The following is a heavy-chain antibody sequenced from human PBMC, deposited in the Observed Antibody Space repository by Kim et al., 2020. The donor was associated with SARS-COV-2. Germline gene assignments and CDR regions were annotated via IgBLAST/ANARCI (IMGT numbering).Heavy chain of an antibody. CDR1: GYTFTSYG. V-gene: IGHV1-18*01. Sequence: ASVKVSCKASGYTFTSYGISWVRQAPGQGLEWMGWISAYNGNTNYAQKLQGRVTMTTDTSTSTAYMELRSLRSDDTAVYYCARDAVTTKGVYYYYGMDVWGQGTTVTVSS. CDR3: ARDAVTTKGVYYYYGMDV. J-gene: IGHJ6*02. D-gene: IGHD4-17*01. CDR2: ISAYNGNT.